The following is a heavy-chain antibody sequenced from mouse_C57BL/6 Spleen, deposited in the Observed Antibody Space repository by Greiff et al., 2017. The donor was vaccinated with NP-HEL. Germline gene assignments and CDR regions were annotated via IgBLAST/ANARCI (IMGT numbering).Heavy chain of an antibody. CDR1: GYTFTSYW. CDR3: SRGADYYGSSYRYFDV. CDR2: IDPSDSET. J-gene: IGHJ1*03. Sequence: QVQLQQPGAELVRPGSSVKLSCKASGYTFTSYWMHWVKQRPIQGLEWIGNIDPSDSETNYNQKFKDKATLTVDKSSNTAYMQLSSLTSEDSAVYYVSRGADYYGSSYRYFDVWGTGTTVTVSS. V-gene: IGHV1-52*01. D-gene: IGHD1-1*01.